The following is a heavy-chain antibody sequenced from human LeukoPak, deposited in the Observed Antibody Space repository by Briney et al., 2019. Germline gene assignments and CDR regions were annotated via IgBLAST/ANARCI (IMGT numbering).Heavy chain of an antibody. V-gene: IGHV4-34*01. CDR3: ARGSTCSGGSCYYYYYGMDV. J-gene: IGHJ6*02. Sequence: SETLSLTCAVYGGSFSGYYWSWIRQPPGKGLEWIGEINHSGSTNYNPSLKSRVTISVDTSKNQFSLKLSSVTAADTAVYYCARGSTCSGGSCYYYYYGMDVWGQGTTVTVSS. CDR1: GGSFSGYY. CDR2: INHSGST. D-gene: IGHD2-15*01.